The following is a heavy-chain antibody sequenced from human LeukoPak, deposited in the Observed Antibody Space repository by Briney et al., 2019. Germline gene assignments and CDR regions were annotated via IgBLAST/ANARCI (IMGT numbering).Heavy chain of an antibody. CDR2: IKQDGSEK. D-gene: IGHD5-24*01. CDR1: GFTFSSYA. Sequence: GGSLRLSCAASGFTFSSYAMTWVRQAPGKGLQWVANIKQDGSEKYYVDSVKGRFTISRDNAKNSLYLQMDSLRTEDTAVYYFARFPDGNWGQGTLVTVSS. V-gene: IGHV3-7*01. CDR3: ARFPDGN. J-gene: IGHJ4*02.